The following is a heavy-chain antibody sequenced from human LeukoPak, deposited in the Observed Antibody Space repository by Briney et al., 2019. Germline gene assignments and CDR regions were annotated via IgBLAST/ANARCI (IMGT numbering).Heavy chain of an antibody. CDR3: AKGTLGSCSGAACYEFDN. CDR2: ITATGRDT. J-gene: IGHJ4*02. CDR1: RFTFSSST. V-gene: IGHV3-23*01. D-gene: IGHD2-2*01. Sequence: GALRLSCAASRFTFSSSTMNWVRQAPGKRLEWVSSITATGRDTYYALSVKGRITISRDNSKNTLYLQMNSLRADNTALYYCAKGTLGSCSGAACYEFDNWGQGTLVTVSS.